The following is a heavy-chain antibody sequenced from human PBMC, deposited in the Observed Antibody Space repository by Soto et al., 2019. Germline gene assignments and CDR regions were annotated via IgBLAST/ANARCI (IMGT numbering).Heavy chain of an antibody. J-gene: IGHJ4*02. V-gene: IGHV3-23*01. CDR3: ETEMGASRGPFDN. Sequence: GGSLRLSCAASGFTFSSYAMSWVRQSPGKGLEWVSGLSNTGRRTYYADSVKGRFTISRDNSENMVYLQMNSLRVEDTAVYYCETEMGASRGPFDNWGQGTLVTVSS. CDR1: GFTFSSYA. D-gene: IGHD3-10*01. CDR2: LSNTGRRT.